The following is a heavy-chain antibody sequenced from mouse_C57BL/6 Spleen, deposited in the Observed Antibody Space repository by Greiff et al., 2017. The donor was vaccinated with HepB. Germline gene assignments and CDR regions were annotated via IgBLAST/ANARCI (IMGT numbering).Heavy chain of an antibody. CDR1: GFSLTSYG. CDR2: IWRGGST. J-gene: IGHJ4*01. D-gene: IGHD4-1*01. V-gene: IGHV2-5*01. Sequence: QVHVKQSGPGLVQPSQSLSITCTVSGFSLTSYGVHWVRQSPGKGLEWLGVIWRGGSTDYNAAFMSRLSITKDNSKSQVFFKMNSLQADDTAIYYCAKENWAYYYAMDYWGQGTSVTVSS. CDR3: AKENWAYYYAMDY.